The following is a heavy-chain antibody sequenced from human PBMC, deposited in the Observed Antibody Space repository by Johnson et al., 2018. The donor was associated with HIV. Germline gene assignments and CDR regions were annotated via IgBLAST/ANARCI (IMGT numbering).Heavy chain of an antibody. V-gene: IGHV3-30*19. CDR3: ATVGRLTATAQSAFDI. Sequence: QMQLVESGGGLVQPGRSLRLSCAASGFTFSSYGMHWVRQAPGKGLEWVSLISYDGSSKCHADSVKGRFTISRDNAKNTLYLQMTNLRADDTAVFYCATVGRLTATAQSAFDIWGQGTMVMVSS. CDR2: ISYDGSSK. J-gene: IGHJ3*02. CDR1: GFTFSSYG. D-gene: IGHD1-7*01.